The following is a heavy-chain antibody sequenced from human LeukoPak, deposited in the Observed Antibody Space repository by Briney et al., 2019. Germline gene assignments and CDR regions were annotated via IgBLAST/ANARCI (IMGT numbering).Heavy chain of an antibody. CDR3: AKDISSSSWYLASMDV. CDR2: ISGSGGST. J-gene: IGHJ6*04. Sequence: GGSLRLSCAASGFTFSSYARSWVRQAPGKGLEWFSAISGSGGSTYYADSVKGRFTSSRDNSKNTLYLQMNSLRAEDTAVYYCAKDISSSSWYLASMDVWGKGTTVTVSS. CDR1: GFTFSSYA. D-gene: IGHD6-13*01. V-gene: IGHV3-23*01.